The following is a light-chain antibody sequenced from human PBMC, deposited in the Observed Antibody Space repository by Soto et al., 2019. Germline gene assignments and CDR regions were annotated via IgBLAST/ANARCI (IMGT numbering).Light chain of an antibody. J-gene: IGKJ3*01. CDR1: QSVRSY. Sequence: EIVLTQSPGTLSLSPGERATLSCRASQSVRSYLAWYQQKPGQAPRLLIYDASKRVTGIPARFSGSGSGTDITLTISSLEPEDFAVYYCQQRSNWPLSTFGPGTKVDIK. V-gene: IGKV3-11*01. CDR3: QQRSNWPLST. CDR2: DAS.